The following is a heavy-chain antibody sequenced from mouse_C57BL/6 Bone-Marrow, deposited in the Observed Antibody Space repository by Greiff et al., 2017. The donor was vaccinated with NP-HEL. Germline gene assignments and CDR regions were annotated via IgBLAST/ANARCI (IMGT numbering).Heavy chain of an antibody. CDR1: GFTFSSYA. J-gene: IGHJ2*01. CDR2: ISDGGSYT. V-gene: IGHV5-4*01. D-gene: IGHD2-3*01. Sequence: EVQGVESGGGLVKPGGSLKLSCAASGFTFSSYAMSLVRQTPEKRLEWVATISDGGSYTYYPDNVKGRFTISRDNAKNNLYLQMSHLKSEDTAMYYCAREYDYFDYWGQGTTLTVSS. CDR3: AREYDYFDY.